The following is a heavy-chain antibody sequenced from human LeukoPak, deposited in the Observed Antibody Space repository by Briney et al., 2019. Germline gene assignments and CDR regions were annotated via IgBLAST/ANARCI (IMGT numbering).Heavy chain of an antibody. Sequence: SQTLSLTCTVSGGSISSGSYYWSWIRQPAGKGLEWIGRIYTSGSTNYNPSLKSRVTISVDTSKNQFSLKLSSVTAADTAVYYCASTSRLSRLTMATTPNFDYCGQGTLVTVSS. V-gene: IGHV4-61*02. CDR3: ASTSRLSRLTMATTPNFDY. CDR2: IYTSGST. J-gene: IGHJ4*02. D-gene: IGHD5-24*01. CDR1: GGSISSGSYY.